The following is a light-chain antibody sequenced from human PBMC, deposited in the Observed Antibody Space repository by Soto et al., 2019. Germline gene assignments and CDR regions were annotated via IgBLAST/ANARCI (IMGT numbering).Light chain of an antibody. CDR3: QHYNNWPRT. CDR2: GAS. CDR1: QSVSSN. Sequence: EIVMTQSPATLSVSPGERATLSCRASQSVSSNLAWYQQKPGQAPRFLIYGASTRATGIPARFSGSGSGIEFTLTISSLQSEDFAVYYCQHYNNWPRTFGQGTKVEI. J-gene: IGKJ1*01. V-gene: IGKV3-15*01.